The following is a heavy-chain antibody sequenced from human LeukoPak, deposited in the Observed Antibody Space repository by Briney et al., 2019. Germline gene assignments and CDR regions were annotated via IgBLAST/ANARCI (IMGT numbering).Heavy chain of an antibody. CDR2: ISYDGSNK. CDR1: GFTFSSYA. J-gene: IGHJ4*02. D-gene: IGHD1-14*01. CDR3: ARDHRNYFDY. V-gene: IGHV3-30*04. Sequence: GRSLRLSCAASGFTFSSYAMHWVRQAPGKGLEWVAVISYDGSNKYYADSVKGRFTISRDNSKNTLYLQMNSLRAEDTAVYYCARDHRNYFDYWGQGTLVTASS.